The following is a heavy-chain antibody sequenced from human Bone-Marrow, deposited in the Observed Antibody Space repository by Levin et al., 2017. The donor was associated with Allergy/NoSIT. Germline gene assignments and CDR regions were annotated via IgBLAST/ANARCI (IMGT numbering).Heavy chain of an antibody. CDR2: ISSRSSHI. J-gene: IGHJ3*02. CDR3: ARAKQGYIDDTFDM. Sequence: LSLTCAASGFSFNNYSMNWVRQAPGKGLEWVSSISSRSSHIYYVDSVEGRFTISRDNAKSSLFLQMNSLRAADTAVYYCARAKQGYIDDTFDMWGQGTLVTVSS. V-gene: IGHV3-21*01. D-gene: IGHD5-18*01. CDR1: GFSFNNYS.